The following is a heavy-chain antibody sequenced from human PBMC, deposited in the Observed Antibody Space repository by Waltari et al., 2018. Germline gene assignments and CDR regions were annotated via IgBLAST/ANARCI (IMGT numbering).Heavy chain of an antibody. J-gene: IGHJ2*01. V-gene: IGHV4-34*01. Sequence: QVQLQQWGAGLLKPSETLSLTCAVYGGSFSGYYWSWIRQTPGKGLEWIGESNHSGSTNYYPALKSRVTISVDTSKNQFSLKLSSVTAADTAVYYCAREGDNYGDERNWYFDLWGRGTLVTVSS. D-gene: IGHD4-17*01. CDR2: SNHSGST. CDR1: GGSFSGYY. CDR3: AREGDNYGDERNWYFDL.